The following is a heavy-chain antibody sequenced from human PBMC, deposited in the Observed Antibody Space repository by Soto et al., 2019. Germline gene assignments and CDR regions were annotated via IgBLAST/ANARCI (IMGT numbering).Heavy chain of an antibody. CDR2: ISGSGGST. J-gene: IGHJ3*02. CDR3: AKDLVQLERRDPRPPRSRAGHRVGATAGRGAFDI. D-gene: IGHD1-1*01. CDR1: GFTFSSYA. Sequence: GGSLRLSCAASGFTFSSYAMSWVRQAPGKGLEWVSAISGSGGSTYYADSVKGRFTISRDNSKNTLYLQMNSQRAEDTAVYYCAKDLVQLERRDPRPPRSRAGHRVGATAGRGAFDIWGQGTMVTVSS. V-gene: IGHV3-23*01.